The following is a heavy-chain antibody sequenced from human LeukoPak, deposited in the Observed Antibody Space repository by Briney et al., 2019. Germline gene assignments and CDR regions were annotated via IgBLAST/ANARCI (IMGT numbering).Heavy chain of an antibody. CDR2: ISAYNGKT. Sequence: GASVKVSCKASGYTFTSYGVSWVRQAPGQGLEWMGWISAYNGKTNYAQKLQGRVTMTTDTSTSTAYMELRSLRSDDTAVYYCARDIIWFGELSTFDPWGQGTLVTVSS. CDR3: ARDIIWFGELSTFDP. V-gene: IGHV1-18*01. D-gene: IGHD3-10*01. CDR1: GYTFTSYG. J-gene: IGHJ5*02.